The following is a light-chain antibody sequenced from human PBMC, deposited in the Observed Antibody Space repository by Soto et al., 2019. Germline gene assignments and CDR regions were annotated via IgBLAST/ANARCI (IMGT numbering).Light chain of an antibody. CDR2: EVN. V-gene: IGLV2-23*02. CDR1: SSDLGSYDL. CDR3: CSYAGSATSWV. Sequence: QSALTQPDSVSASPGQSLPISCTGTSSDLGSYDLVSWYQHHPGKAPKLIIYEVNKRPSWVSDRFSASKSGNTASLTISGLQAEDESDYYCCSYAGSATSWVFGGGTKVTVL. J-gene: IGLJ3*02.